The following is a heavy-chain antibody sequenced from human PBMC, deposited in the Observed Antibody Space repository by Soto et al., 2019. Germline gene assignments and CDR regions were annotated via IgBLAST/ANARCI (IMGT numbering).Heavy chain of an antibody. D-gene: IGHD6-19*01. CDR3: ARDLGPGYSSGWVFDY. V-gene: IGHV4-31*03. Sequence: QVQLQETGPGLVKPSQTLSLTCTVSGGSISSGGYYWSWIRQHPGKGLEGIGYIYYSGSTYYNPSLKSRVTISVDTSKNQFSLKLSSVTAADTAVYYCARDLGPGYSSGWVFDYWGQGTLVTVSS. CDR1: GGSISSGGYY. J-gene: IGHJ4*02. CDR2: IYYSGST.